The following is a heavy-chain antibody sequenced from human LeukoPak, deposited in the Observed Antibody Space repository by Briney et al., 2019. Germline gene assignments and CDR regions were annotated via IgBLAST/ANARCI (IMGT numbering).Heavy chain of an antibody. CDR2: IYASGNT. CDR3: ARGRGSSWYYFDS. CDR1: GGSISSYY. D-gene: IGHD6-13*01. V-gene: IGHV4-4*07. Sequence: SETLSLTCTVSGGSISSYYWSWVRQPAGKGLEWVGRIYASGNTNYNPSLKGRVTMTVDTSKNQFSLNLSSVTAADTAVYYCARGRGSSWYYFDSWGKGTTVTVSS. J-gene: IGHJ6*04.